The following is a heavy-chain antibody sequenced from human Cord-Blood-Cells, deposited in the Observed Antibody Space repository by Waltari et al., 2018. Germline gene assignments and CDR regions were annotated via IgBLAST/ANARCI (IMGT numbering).Heavy chain of an antibody. J-gene: IGHJ4*02. V-gene: IGHV3-21*01. CDR1: GFTFSSYS. CDR2: ISSSSSYI. CDR3: ARGGGSGYYYDY. Sequence: EVQLVESGGGLVKPGGSLRLSCAASGFTFSSYSMNWFRQAPGKGLEWVSSISSSSSYIYYADSVKGRFTISRDNAKNSLYLQMNSLRAEDTAVYYCARGGGSGYYYDYWGQGTLVTVSS. D-gene: IGHD3-22*01.